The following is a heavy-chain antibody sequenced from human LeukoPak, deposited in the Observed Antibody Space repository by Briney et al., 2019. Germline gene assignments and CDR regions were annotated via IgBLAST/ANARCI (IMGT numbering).Heavy chain of an antibody. V-gene: IGHV4-4*07. CDR3: ARDHPGVVPAAVFDY. CDR2: IYTSGST. D-gene: IGHD2-2*01. CDR1: GGSISSYY. Sequence: PSETLSLTCTVSGGSISSYYWSWIRQPAGKGLEWIGRIYTSGSTNYNPSLKSRVTMSVDTSKNQFSLKLSSVTAADTAVYYCARDHPGVVPAAVFDYWGQGTLVTVSS. J-gene: IGHJ4*02.